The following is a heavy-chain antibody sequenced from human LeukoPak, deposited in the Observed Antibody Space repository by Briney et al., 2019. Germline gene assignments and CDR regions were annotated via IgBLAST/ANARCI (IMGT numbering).Heavy chain of an antibody. CDR1: GYRFTTDY. CDR2: IYPVDSET. CDR3: ARRRFGEYCSSTSCSRPFDY. V-gene: IGHV5-51*01. J-gene: IGHJ4*02. Sequence: GESLKISCKASGYRFTTDYIGWVRQMPGKGLEWMGIIYPVDSETNYSPSFQGHVTISADKSISTAYLQWSSLKASDTAMYYCARRRFGEYCSSTSCSRPFDYWGQGTLVTVSS. D-gene: IGHD2-2*01.